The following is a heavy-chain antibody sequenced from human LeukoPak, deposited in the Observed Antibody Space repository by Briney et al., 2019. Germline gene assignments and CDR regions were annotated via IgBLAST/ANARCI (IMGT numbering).Heavy chain of an antibody. J-gene: IGHJ4*02. V-gene: IGHV1-46*01. CDR2: INPSGGST. D-gene: IGHD5-18*01. CDR3: ARGGPRGDIVMVLTY. CDR1: GYTFTSYY. Sequence: ASVKVSCKASGYTFTSYYMHWVRQAPGQGLEWMGIINPSGGSTSYAQKFQGRVTMTRDTSTSTVYMELSSLRCEDTAVQCCARGGPRGDIVMVLTYWGQGTLVTVSS.